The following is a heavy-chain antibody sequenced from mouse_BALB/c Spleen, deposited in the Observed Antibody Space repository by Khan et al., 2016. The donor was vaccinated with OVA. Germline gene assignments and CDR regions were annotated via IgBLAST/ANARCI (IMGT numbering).Heavy chain of an antibody. J-gene: IGHJ2*01. V-gene: IGHV1S81*02. Sequence: QVQLQQPGAELVKAGASVKMSCKASGYTFTSYWMHWVKQRLGQGLAWFAETNPTNGRTYYNEKFKSKATLPVDKSSSTAYMLLSGPTFEDSAVYYCARIKKIVATYFDDWGQGTTLTVSS. CDR2: TNPTNGRT. CDR1: GYTFTSYW. CDR3: ARIKKIVATYFDD. D-gene: IGHD1-1*01.